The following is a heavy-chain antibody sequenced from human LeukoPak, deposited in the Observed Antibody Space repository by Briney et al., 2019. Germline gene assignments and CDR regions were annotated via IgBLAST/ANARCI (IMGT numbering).Heavy chain of an antibody. Sequence: ASETLSLTCTVSGGSISSGGYYWSRIRQPPGKGLEWIGYIYHSGSTYYNPSLKSRVTISVDRSKNQFSLKLSSVTAADTAVYYCARAGYYDSSGYYNDAFDIWGQGTMVTVSS. D-gene: IGHD3-22*01. V-gene: IGHV4-30-2*01. CDR2: IYHSGST. CDR1: GGSISSGGYY. CDR3: ARAGYYDSSGYYNDAFDI. J-gene: IGHJ3*02.